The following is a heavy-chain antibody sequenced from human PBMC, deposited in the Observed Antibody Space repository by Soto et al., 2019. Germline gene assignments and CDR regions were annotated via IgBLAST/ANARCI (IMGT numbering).Heavy chain of an antibody. Sequence: QLQLQESGPGLVKPSETLSLTCTVSGGSISSSSYYWGWIRQPPGKGLEWIGSIYYSGSTYYNPSLKIRVTISVDTSKNQSSLKLSSVTAADTAVYYCARMIWFGDGFDIWGQGTMVTVSS. D-gene: IGHD3-10*01. CDR1: GGSISSSSYY. CDR3: ARMIWFGDGFDI. J-gene: IGHJ3*02. CDR2: IYYSGST. V-gene: IGHV4-39*01.